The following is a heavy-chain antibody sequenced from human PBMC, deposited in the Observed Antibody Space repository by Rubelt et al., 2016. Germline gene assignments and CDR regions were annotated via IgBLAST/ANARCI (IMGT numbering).Heavy chain of an antibody. Sequence: QLVESGGGLVQPGGSLRLSCSASGFTFSSCAMYWVRQAPGKGLEYVSGVSSNGGSTYYADSVKGRFTTSRDNSKNTLYIQMRSLRTEDTAVYYCVKRGHGSSWYDFDHWGQGTLVTVSS. J-gene: IGHJ4*02. CDR2: VSSNGGST. CDR1: GFTFSSCA. CDR3: VKRGHGSSWYDFDH. D-gene: IGHD6-13*01. V-gene: IGHV3-64D*06.